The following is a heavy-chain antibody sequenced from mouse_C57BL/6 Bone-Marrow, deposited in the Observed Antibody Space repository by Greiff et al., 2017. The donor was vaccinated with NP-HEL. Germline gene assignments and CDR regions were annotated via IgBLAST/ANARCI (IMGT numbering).Heavy chain of an antibody. D-gene: IGHD2-2*01. J-gene: IGHJ1*03. CDR1: GFTFSSYA. V-gene: IGHV5-4*01. Sequence: EVQVVESGGGLVKPGGSLKLSCAASGFTFSSYAMSWVRQTPEKRLEWVATISDGGSYTYYPDNVKGRFTISRDNAKNNLYLQMSHLKSEDTAMYYCARDLLVTPYWYFDVWGTGTTVTVSS. CDR3: ARDLLVTPYWYFDV. CDR2: ISDGGSYT.